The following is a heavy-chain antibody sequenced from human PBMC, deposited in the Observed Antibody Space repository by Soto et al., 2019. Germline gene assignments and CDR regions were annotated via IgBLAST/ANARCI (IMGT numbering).Heavy chain of an antibody. J-gene: IGHJ4*02. V-gene: IGHV4-59*11. CDR2: GYYSGSP. D-gene: IGHD3-9*01. CDR3: ARVGERWQYFDWFYYFDS. CDR1: GGSIVDRY. Sequence: SETLSLTGTVSGGSIVDRYWCWIRQPPGTVLEWVGYGYYSGSPTSKPSLKSRVTMSAETSKNQLSLKLRSVTAANTAVYYCARVGERWQYFDWFYYFDSWGQGALVTVS.